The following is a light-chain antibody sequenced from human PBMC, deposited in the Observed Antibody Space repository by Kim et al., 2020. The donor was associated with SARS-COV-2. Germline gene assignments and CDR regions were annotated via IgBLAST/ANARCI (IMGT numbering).Light chain of an antibody. V-gene: IGLV2-14*03. J-gene: IGLJ1*01. Sequence: GQSITISCTGTSSDIGGYNFVSWYQQHPGRAPKLMIYDVSHRPSGVSNRFSGSKSDSTASLTISGLQAEDEADYYCSSFTTSTLYVFGDGTKVTVL. CDR2: DVS. CDR1: SSDIGGYNF. CDR3: SSFTTSTLYV.